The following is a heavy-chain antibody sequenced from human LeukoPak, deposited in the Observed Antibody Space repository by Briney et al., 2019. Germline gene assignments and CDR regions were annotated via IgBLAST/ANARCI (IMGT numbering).Heavy chain of an antibody. CDR2: VYSSGST. J-gene: IGHJ4*02. CDR3: ARAYYYGSGSYGLDY. Sequence: SETLSLTCTVSGGSISNYYWSWIRQSPGKGLEWLGYVYSSGSTNYNPSLKSRVTISVDTSKNQFSLKLTSVTAADTAVYYCARAYYYGSGSYGLDYWGQGTLVTVSS. V-gene: IGHV4-59*01. D-gene: IGHD3-10*01. CDR1: GGSISNYY.